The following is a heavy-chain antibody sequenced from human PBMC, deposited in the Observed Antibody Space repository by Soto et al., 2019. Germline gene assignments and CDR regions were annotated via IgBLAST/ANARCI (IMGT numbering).Heavy chain of an antibody. CDR2: IYYSGST. V-gene: IGHV4-59*08. D-gene: IGHD3-10*01. CDR1: GGSISRYY. CDR3: GRIVPTRSSSGSGNIWYLDL. Sequence: PSETLALTCTVSGGSISRYYWSWIRQPPGKGLEWIGYIYYSGSTNYNPSLKSRVTISVDTSKNQVSLKLSSVTAADTAVCYCGRIVPTRSSSGSGNIWYLDLWVPGSLV. J-gene: IGHJ2*01.